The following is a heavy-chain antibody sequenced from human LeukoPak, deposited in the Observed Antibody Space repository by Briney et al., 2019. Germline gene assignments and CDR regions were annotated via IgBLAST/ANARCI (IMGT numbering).Heavy chain of an antibody. CDR3: ARPYSGSYHYYMDV. Sequence: SETLSLTCTVSGGSISSSSYYWGWIRQPPGKGLEWIGSIYYSGSTYYNPSLKSRVTISVDTSKNQFSLKLSSVTAADTAVYYCARPYSGSYHYYMDVWGNGTMVTVSS. V-gene: IGHV4-39*01. D-gene: IGHD1-26*01. CDR1: GGSISSSSYY. J-gene: IGHJ6*03. CDR2: IYYSGST.